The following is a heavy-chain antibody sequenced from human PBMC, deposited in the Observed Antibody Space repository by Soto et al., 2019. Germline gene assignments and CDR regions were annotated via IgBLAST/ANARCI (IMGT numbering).Heavy chain of an antibody. V-gene: IGHV4-34*01. CDR2: INHSGST. CDR3: ARGRKYSSGWYLWNWFDP. D-gene: IGHD6-19*01. J-gene: IGHJ5*02. CDR1: GGSFGGYY. Sequence: QVQLQQWGAGLLKPSETLSLTCAVYGGSFGGYYWSWIRQPPGKGLEWIGEINHSGSTNYNPSLKSRVTISVDTSKNQFSLKLSSVTAADTAVYYCARGRKYSSGWYLWNWFDPWGQGTLVTVSS.